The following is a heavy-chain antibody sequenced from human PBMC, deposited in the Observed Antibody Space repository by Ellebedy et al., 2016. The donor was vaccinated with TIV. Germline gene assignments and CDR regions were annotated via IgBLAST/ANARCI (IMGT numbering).Heavy chain of an antibody. CDR2: ISDDGNTK. CDR1: GFTFSTYA. Sequence: PGGSLRLSCAASGFTFSTYAMHWVRQAPGKGLEWVAVISDDGNTKYYADSVKGRFTISRDNSMTTLYLEMNSLRAEDTGVYYCARDLDKSSGWYGGAAYWGQGTRVTVSS. CDR3: ARDLDKSSGWYGGAAY. J-gene: IGHJ4*02. V-gene: IGHV3-30-3*01. D-gene: IGHD6-19*01.